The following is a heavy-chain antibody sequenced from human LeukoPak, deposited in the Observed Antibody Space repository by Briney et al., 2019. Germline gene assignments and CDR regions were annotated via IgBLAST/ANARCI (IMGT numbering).Heavy chain of an antibody. CDR3: ARYCSSTSCYHWFDP. CDR1: GGTFSSYA. J-gene: IGHJ5*02. D-gene: IGHD2-2*01. CDR2: IIPIFGTA. Sequence: TVKVSCKASGGTFSSYAISWVRQAPGQGLEWMGGIIPIFGTANYAQKFQGRVTITTDESTSTAYMELSSLRSEDTAVYYCARYCSSTSCYHWFDPWSQGTLVTVSS. V-gene: IGHV1-69*05.